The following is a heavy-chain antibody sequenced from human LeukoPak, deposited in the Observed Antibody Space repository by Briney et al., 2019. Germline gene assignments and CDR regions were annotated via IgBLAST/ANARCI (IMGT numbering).Heavy chain of an antibody. J-gene: IGHJ4*02. CDR2: IYHSGST. CDR1: GGSFSGYY. CDR3: ARRRTGLDPNIEPVDY. V-gene: IGHV4-34*01. D-gene: IGHD2/OR15-2a*01. Sequence: PSETLSLTCAVHGGSFSGYYWNWIRQPPGKGLEWIGQIYHSGSTKYNPSLKSRVTISVDTSKNQFSLKLSSVTAADTAMYYCARRRTGLDPNIEPVDYWGQGTLVTVSS.